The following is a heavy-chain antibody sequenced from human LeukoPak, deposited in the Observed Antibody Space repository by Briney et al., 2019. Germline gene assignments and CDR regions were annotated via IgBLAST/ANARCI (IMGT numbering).Heavy chain of an antibody. CDR1: SGSFIGYY. CDR3: ARDRAAGTLDF. D-gene: IGHD6-13*01. CDR2: IQYSGTT. Sequence: SETLSLTCTVSSGSFIGYYWAWSLQPPGKGLEWIRYIQYSGTTEYNPSLASRANISVDTAKDQFSLNLRSVTAADTAVYYCARDRAAGTLDFWGQGTLVTVSS. J-gene: IGHJ4*02. V-gene: IGHV4-59*01.